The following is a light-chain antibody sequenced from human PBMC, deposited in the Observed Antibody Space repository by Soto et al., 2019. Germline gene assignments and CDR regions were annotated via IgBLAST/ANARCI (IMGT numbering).Light chain of an antibody. CDR3: QQYGNVPYT. CDR2: GAS. Sequence: EIVLTQSPGTLSLSPGERATLSCRASQSVPSDWLAWYRHKPGQAPRLLIYGASSRATGVPDRVSGSGSGTGFSLTFHRLEPEDVAVYYCQQYGNVPYTVGQGPQLEIK. CDR1: QSVPSDW. V-gene: IGKV3-20*01. J-gene: IGKJ2*01.